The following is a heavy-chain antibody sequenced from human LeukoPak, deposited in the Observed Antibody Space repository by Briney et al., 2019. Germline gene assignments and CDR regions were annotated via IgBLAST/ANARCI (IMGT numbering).Heavy chain of an antibody. Sequence: PGGSLRLSCAASGFTFSSYALTWVRQAPGKGLEWVSTVSGSGGSTYYTDSVKGRFTISRDNSKNTLYLQMNSLRAEDTAVYYCAHGRGGVVSVVMDYWGQGTLVTVSS. V-gene: IGHV3-23*01. CDR1: GFTFSSYA. D-gene: IGHD2-2*01. CDR2: VSGSGGST. CDR3: AHGRGGVVSVVMDY. J-gene: IGHJ4*02.